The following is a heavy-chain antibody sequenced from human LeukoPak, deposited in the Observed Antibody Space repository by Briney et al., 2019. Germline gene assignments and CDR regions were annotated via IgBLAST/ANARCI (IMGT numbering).Heavy chain of an antibody. V-gene: IGHV4-30-4*01. CDR1: GGSISSGDYY. CDR2: IYYSGST. CDR3: ARRAVKSYDILTGYYFDY. J-gene: IGHJ4*02. Sequence: PSETLSLTCTVSGGSISSGDYYWSWIRQPPGKGLEWIGYIYYSGSTYYNPSLKSRVTISVDTSKNQFSLKLSSVTAADTAVYYCARRAVKSYDILTGYYFDYWGQGTLVTVSS. D-gene: IGHD3-9*01.